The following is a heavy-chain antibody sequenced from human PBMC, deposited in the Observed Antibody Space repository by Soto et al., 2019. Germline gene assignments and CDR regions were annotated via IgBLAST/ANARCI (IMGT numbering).Heavy chain of an antibody. CDR2: IKEDGSEN. CDR1: GFTFSNYW. J-gene: IGHJ4*02. V-gene: IGHV3-7*01. Sequence: GGTLRLSCAASGFTFSNYWMSWVRQAPGKGLEWVANIKEDGSENYCVDSVKGRFTVSRDNAKNSLYLQMNSLRADDTAVYYCARVGITKLRPIDYWGKGTLVTVSS. D-gene: IGHD3-10*01. CDR3: ARVGITKLRPIDY.